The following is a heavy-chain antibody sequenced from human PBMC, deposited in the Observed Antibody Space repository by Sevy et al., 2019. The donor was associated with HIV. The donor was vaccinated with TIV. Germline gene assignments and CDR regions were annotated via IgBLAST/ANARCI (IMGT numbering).Heavy chain of an antibody. J-gene: IGHJ4*02. CDR1: GFTFSSYA. Sequence: GSLRLSCAASGFTFSSYAMSWVRQAPGKGLEWVSAISGSGGSTYYADSVKGRFTISRDNSKNTLYLQMNSLRAEDTAVYYCATGSVLLDYYFDYWGQGTLVTVSS. V-gene: IGHV3-23*01. CDR2: ISGSGGST. D-gene: IGHD2-15*01. CDR3: ATGSVLLDYYFDY.